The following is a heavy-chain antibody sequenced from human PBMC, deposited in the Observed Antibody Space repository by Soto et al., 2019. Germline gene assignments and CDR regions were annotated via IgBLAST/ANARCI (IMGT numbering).Heavy chain of an antibody. Sequence: QVQLVESGGGVVQPGRSLRLSCAASGFTFSSYGMHWVRQAPGKGLEWVAVIWYDGRNKYYADSVKGRFTISRDNSKNTRYLQMNSLRAEDTAVYYCARDSTHDYGDDGPAYWGQGTLVTVSS. D-gene: IGHD4-17*01. V-gene: IGHV3-33*01. CDR1: GFTFSSYG. CDR2: IWYDGRNK. J-gene: IGHJ4*02. CDR3: ARDSTHDYGDDGPAY.